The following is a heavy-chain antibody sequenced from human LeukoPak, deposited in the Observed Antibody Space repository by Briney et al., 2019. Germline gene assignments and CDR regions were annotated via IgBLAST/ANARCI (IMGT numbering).Heavy chain of an antibody. Sequence: GETLNISGKGSEYSFTSYWIGGAGQMPGKGLEWMELIFPGESKPRTRPPCQGQFPISADKAISTAYLQWSSLKASDTAMYYCARQGYYDSSGYYAKRVDWFDPRGQGTLVTVSS. CDR3: ARQGYYDSSGYYAKRVDWFDP. CDR2: IFPGESKP. J-gene: IGHJ5*02. CDR1: EYSFTSYW. V-gene: IGHV5-51*01. D-gene: IGHD3-22*01.